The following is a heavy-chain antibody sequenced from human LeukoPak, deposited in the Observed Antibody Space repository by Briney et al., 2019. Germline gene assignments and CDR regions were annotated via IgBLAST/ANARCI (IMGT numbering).Heavy chain of an antibody. V-gene: IGHV3-30*18. CDR3: AKEESGWYARY. D-gene: IGHD6-19*01. CDR1: GFTFSSYG. Sequence: GGSLRLSCAASGFTFSSYGMHWVRQAPGKGLEWVAVISYDGSNKYYADSVKGRFTISRDNSKNTLYLEMNSLTTDDTAIYYCAKEESGWYARYWGQGTLVTVSS. CDR2: ISYDGSNK. J-gene: IGHJ4*02.